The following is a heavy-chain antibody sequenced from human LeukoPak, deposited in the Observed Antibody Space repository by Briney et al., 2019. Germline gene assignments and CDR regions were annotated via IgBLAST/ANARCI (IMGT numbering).Heavy chain of an antibody. CDR2: IYSGGST. Sequence: PGGSLRLSCAASGFTVSSNYMSWVRQAPGKGLEWVSVIYSGGSTYYADSVKGRFTISRDNSKNTLYLQMNSLRAEDTAVYYCARDKVITMVRGVITNYYYYGMDVWGQGTTVTVSS. J-gene: IGHJ6*02. CDR3: ARDKVITMVRGVITNYYYYGMDV. V-gene: IGHV3-66*01. D-gene: IGHD3-10*01. CDR1: GFTVSSNY.